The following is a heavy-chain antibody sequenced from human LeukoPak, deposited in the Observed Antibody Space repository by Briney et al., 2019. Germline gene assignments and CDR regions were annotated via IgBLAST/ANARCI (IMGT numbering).Heavy chain of an antibody. Sequence: GGSLRLSCAASGFTFSSYAMHWVRQAPGKGLECVSAISGSGGSTYYADSVKGRFTISRDNSKNTLYLQMNSLRAEDTAVYYCAKSTLPAYYYDSSGSADYWGQGTLVTVSS. V-gene: IGHV3-23*01. CDR3: AKSTLPAYYYDSSGSADY. CDR2: ISGSGGST. CDR1: GFTFSSYA. J-gene: IGHJ4*02. D-gene: IGHD3-22*01.